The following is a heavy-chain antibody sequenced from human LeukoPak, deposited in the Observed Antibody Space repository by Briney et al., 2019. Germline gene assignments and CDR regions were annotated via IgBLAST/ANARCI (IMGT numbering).Heavy chain of an antibody. J-gene: IGHJ4*01. D-gene: IGHD2-2*03. CDR3: ARGPRDPTGYCSRVTCSPTCEV. CDR1: GFIFGDYE. CDR2: IRSSGSTL. V-gene: IGHV3-48*03. Sequence: PGGSLRLSCVASGFIFGDYEMNWVRKAPGKGLEWISFIRSSGSTLYYADSVQGRFTISRDNAQNSLYLQMNGLTAQDTAIYYCARGPRDPTGYCSRVTCSPTCEVWGPGTLVTVSS.